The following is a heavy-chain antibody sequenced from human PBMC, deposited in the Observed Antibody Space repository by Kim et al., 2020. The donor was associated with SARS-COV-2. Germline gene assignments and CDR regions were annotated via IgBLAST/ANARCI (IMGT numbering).Heavy chain of an antibody. Sequence: GGSLRLSCAASGFTFISYGMHWVRQAPGKGLEWVAVIWYDGSNKYYADSVKGRFTISRDNSKNTLYLQMNSLRAEDTAVYYCARDPGNYDILTGYYPTHDYWGQGTLVTVSS. CDR1: GFTFISYG. J-gene: IGHJ4*02. D-gene: IGHD3-9*01. V-gene: IGHV3-33*01. CDR3: ARDPGNYDILTGYYPTHDY. CDR2: IWYDGSNK.